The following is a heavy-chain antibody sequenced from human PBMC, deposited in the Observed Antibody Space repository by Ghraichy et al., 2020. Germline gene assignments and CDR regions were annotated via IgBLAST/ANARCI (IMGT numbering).Heavy chain of an antibody. Sequence: ASVKVSCKASGYTFTGYYMHWVRQAPGQGLEWMGWINPNSGGTNYAQKFQGRVTMTRDTSISTAYMELSRLRSDDTAVYYCARENSSPGPMGYFDYWGQGTLVTVSS. V-gene: IGHV1-2*02. D-gene: IGHD6-13*01. CDR3: ARENSSPGPMGYFDY. CDR1: GYTFTGYY. J-gene: IGHJ4*02. CDR2: INPNSGGT.